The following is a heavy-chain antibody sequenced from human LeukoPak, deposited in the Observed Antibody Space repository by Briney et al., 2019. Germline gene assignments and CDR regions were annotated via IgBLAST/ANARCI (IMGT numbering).Heavy chain of an antibody. D-gene: IGHD2-8*02. CDR3: ATGRGYATDGSDY. V-gene: IGHV3-23*01. Sequence: PGGSLRLSCAASGFTFSSYAMSWVRQAPGKGLEWVSAISGSGGSTYYADSVKGRFTISRDNSKNTLYLQMNSLRAEDTAVYYCATGRGYATDGSDYWGQGTLVTVSS. CDR2: ISGSGGST. J-gene: IGHJ4*02. CDR1: GFTFSSYA.